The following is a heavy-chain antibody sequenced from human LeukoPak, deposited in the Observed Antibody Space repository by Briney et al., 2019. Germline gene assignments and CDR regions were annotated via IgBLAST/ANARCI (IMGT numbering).Heavy chain of an antibody. Sequence: PSQTLSLVCSVSGNSVINDNSIWSWIRQHPERGLEWIGHFHPSGTTYYNPSLKSRLTISIDTSKNHFSLEMTSMTAADTAVYYCTKGVDDYKTGYWGQGTLVTVSS. CDR3: TKGVDDYKTGY. V-gene: IGHV4-31*02. D-gene: IGHD5-24*01. CDR1: GNSVINDNSI. J-gene: IGHJ1*01. CDR2: FHPSGTT.